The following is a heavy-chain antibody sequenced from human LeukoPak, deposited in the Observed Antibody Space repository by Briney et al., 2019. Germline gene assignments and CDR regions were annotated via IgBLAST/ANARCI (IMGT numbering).Heavy chain of an antibody. Sequence: SETLSLTCTVSGGSISSGGYYWSWIRQPPGKGLEWIGYIYHSGSTYYNPSLKSRVTISVVRSKNQFSLKLSSVTAADTAVYYCARGGAAAGTPFDYWGQGTLVTVSS. CDR1: GGSISSGGYY. CDR2: IYHSGST. CDR3: ARGGAAAGTPFDY. D-gene: IGHD6-13*01. V-gene: IGHV4-30-2*01. J-gene: IGHJ4*02.